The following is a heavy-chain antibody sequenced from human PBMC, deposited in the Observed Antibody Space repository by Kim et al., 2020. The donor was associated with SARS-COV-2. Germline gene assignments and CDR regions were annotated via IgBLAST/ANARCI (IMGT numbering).Heavy chain of an antibody. J-gene: IGHJ5*02. Sequence: KFQGRVTITRDTSASTAYMEMSSLRSEDTAVYYCARDESSGWQYGNWFDPWGQGTLVTVSS. V-gene: IGHV1-3*01. D-gene: IGHD6-19*01. CDR3: ARDESSGWQYGNWFDP.